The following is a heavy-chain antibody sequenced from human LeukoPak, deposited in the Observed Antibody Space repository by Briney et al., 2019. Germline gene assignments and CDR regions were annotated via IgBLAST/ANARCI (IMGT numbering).Heavy chain of an antibody. Sequence: PGGSLRLSCAASGFTVSSNYMSWVRQAPGRGLEWVPVIYSGGSTYYADSVKGRFTISRDNSKNTLFLQMNSLRAGDTAVYCCARGTVAMVDYWGQGTLVTVSS. J-gene: IGHJ4*02. CDR2: IYSGGST. CDR1: GFTVSSNY. D-gene: IGHD5-18*01. V-gene: IGHV3-66*01. CDR3: ARGTVAMVDY.